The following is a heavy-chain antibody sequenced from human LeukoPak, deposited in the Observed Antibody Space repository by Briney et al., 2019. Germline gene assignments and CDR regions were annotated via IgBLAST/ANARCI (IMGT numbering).Heavy chain of an antibody. D-gene: IGHD2-2*01. CDR2: IRYDGSYK. V-gene: IGHV3-30*02. Sequence: GGSLRLSCAASGFTFSSSGMHWVRQAPGKGLEWVTFIRYDGSYKYYADSVKGRFTISRDNSKNTLSLQMNSLRPEDTAVYYCTKAQDCSGISCYYRGVSSYWGQGTQVTVSS. J-gene: IGHJ4*02. CDR3: TKAQDCSGISCYYRGVSSY. CDR1: GFTFSSSG.